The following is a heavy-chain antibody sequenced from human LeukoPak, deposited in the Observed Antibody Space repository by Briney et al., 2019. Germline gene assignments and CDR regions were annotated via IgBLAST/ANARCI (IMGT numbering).Heavy chain of an antibody. CDR2: ISVYNGNT. CDR1: GYTFTRYG. CDR3: ARDYSRGDPDY. D-gene: IGHD6-19*01. V-gene: IGHV1-18*01. Sequence: ASVKVSCKASGYTFTRYGISWVRQAPGQGLEWMGWISVYNGNTNYTQKVQGRVTMTTETSTSTAYMELRSLRSDDTAVYYCARDYSRGDPDYWGQGTLVTVSS. J-gene: IGHJ4*02.